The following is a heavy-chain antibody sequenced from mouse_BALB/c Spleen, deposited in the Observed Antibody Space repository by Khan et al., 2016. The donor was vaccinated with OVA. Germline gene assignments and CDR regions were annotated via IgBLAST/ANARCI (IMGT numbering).Heavy chain of an antibody. CDR1: GFSLTNYG. CDR2: IWSDGST. J-gene: IGHJ4*01. V-gene: IGHV2-6-1*01. CDR3: ARQPYYHYNIMDY. D-gene: IGHD2-10*01. Sequence: QVQLKESGPGLVAPSQSLSITCTISGFSLTNYGVHWVRQPPGKGLVWLVVIWSDGSTTYNSALKSRLTVDKDNSKSQVFLKMNSLQTDDTAMYFCARQPYYHYNIMDYWGQGTSVTVSS.